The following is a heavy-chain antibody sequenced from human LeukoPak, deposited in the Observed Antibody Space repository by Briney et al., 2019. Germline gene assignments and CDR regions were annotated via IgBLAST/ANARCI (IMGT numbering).Heavy chain of an antibody. Sequence: SETLSLTCTVSGGSISNYYWNWIRQPPGKGLEWIGYIYYSGSTNSNPPLKSRVTISVDTSKNQFSLKLSSVTAADTAVYYCAREAYGDLLSYFDYWGQGTLVTVSS. CDR1: GGSISNYY. D-gene: IGHD4-17*01. CDR3: AREAYGDLLSYFDY. V-gene: IGHV4-59*01. J-gene: IGHJ4*02. CDR2: IYYSGST.